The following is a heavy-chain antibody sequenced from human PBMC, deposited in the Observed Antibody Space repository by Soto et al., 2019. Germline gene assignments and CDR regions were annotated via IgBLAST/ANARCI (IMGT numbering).Heavy chain of an antibody. Sequence: GSLRLSCAASGFTFSSYWMSWVRQAPGKGLEWVANIKQDGSEKYYVDSVKGRFTISRDNAKNSLYLQMNSLRAEDTAVYYCARESYDFWSGYYLTNYYGMDVWGQGTTVTVSS. CDR2: IKQDGSEK. CDR1: GFTFSSYW. D-gene: IGHD3-3*01. V-gene: IGHV3-7*01. CDR3: ARESYDFWSGYYLTNYYGMDV. J-gene: IGHJ6*02.